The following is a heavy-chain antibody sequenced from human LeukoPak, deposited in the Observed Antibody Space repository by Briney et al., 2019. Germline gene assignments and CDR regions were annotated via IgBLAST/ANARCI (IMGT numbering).Heavy chain of an antibody. J-gene: IGHJ5*02. Sequence: GGSLRLSCAVSGITLSNYGMSWVRQAPGKGLEWVAGISDSGGSTNYADSVKGRFTISRDNAKNSLYLQMNSLRAEDSAVYYCARKTVGAKNWFDPWGQGTLVTVSS. CDR1: GITLSNYG. CDR2: ISDSGGST. V-gene: IGHV3-23*01. D-gene: IGHD1-26*01. CDR3: ARKTVGAKNWFDP.